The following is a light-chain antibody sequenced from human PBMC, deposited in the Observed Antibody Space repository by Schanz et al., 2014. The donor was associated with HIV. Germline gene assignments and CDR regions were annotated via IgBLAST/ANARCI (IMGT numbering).Light chain of an antibody. CDR3: AGWDEGLNGLV. J-gene: IGLJ1*01. V-gene: IGLV1-40*01. CDR2: ANS. Sequence: QSVLTQPPSVSGAPGQRVTISCTGSSSNIGSVYDVHWYQQLPGTAPKHLIFANSDRPSGVPDRFSGSESGTSASLAISGLQSEDEADYYCAGWDEGLNGLVFGTGTKVTVL. CDR1: SSNIGSVYD.